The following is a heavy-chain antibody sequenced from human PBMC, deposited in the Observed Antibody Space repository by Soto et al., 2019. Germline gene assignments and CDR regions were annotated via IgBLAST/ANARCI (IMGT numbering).Heavy chain of an antibody. J-gene: IGHJ4*02. CDR2: IYYSGST. CDR1: GGSISSSSYY. Sequence: SETLSLTCTVSGGSISSSSYYWGWIRQPPGKGLEWIGSIYYSGSTYYNPSLKSRVTISVDTSKNQFSLKLSSVTAADTAVYYCARYDGYRLVFDYWGQGTLVTVSS. D-gene: IGHD5-12*01. CDR3: ARYDGYRLVFDY. V-gene: IGHV4-39*07.